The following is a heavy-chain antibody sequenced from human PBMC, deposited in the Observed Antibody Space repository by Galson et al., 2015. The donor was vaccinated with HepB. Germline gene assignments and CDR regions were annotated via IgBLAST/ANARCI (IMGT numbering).Heavy chain of an antibody. D-gene: IGHD7-27*01. CDR3: ASLGHEGYHYYGMDV. CDR1: GYSFRNYW. Sequence: SGAEVKKPGESLKISCKASGYSFRNYWIGWVRQMPGKGLECMGIIYPGDSETRYSPSFQGQVTLSADKSTNTAYLQWSSLKASDTAMYYRASLGHEGYHYYGMDVWGQGTTVTVSS. CDR2: IYPGDSET. V-gene: IGHV5-51*01. J-gene: IGHJ6*02.